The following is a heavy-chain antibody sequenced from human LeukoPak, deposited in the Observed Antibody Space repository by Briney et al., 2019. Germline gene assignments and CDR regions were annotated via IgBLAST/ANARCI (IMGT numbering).Heavy chain of an antibody. J-gene: IGHJ3*02. CDR1: GFTFDDYA. CDR3: AKASRAYGSDAFDI. V-gene: IGHV3-43*02. CDR2: ISGDGGST. D-gene: IGHD4-17*01. Sequence: QPGGSLRLSCAASGFTFDDYAMHWVRQAPGKGLEWVSLISGDGGSTYYADSVKGRFTISRDNSKNSLYLQMNSLRTGDTALYYCAKASRAYGSDAFDIWGQGTMVTVSS.